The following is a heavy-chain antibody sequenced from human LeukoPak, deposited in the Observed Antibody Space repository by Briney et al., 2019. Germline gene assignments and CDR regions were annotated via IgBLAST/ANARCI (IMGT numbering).Heavy chain of an antibody. V-gene: IGHV4-34*01. J-gene: IGHJ4*02. D-gene: IGHD6-19*01. CDR1: GGSFSGYY. CDR3: ARVWRAGRNFDY. CDR2: INHSGST. Sequence: SEPLSLTCAVYGGSFSGYYWSWIRQPPGKGLEWIGEINHSGSTNYNPSLKSRVTISVDTSKNQFSLKLSPVTAADTAVYYCARVWRAGRNFDYWGQGTLVTVSS.